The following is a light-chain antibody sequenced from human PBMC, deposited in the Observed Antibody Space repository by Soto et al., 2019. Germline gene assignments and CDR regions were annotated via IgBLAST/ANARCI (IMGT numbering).Light chain of an antibody. J-gene: IGKJ1*01. CDR2: HAS. CDR1: QDISTY. CDR3: QHYTSYL. Sequence: DIQMTQSPSSLSASVGDRVTITCQASQDISTYLHWYQQKPGTAPKLLIYHASSLDTGVPSRFSGSGSGTEFTLTISSLHPDDFATYYCQHYTSYLFGQVTKADSK. V-gene: IGKV1-5*01.